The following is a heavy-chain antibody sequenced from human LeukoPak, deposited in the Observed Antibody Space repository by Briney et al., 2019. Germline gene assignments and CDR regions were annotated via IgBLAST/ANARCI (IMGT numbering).Heavy chain of an antibody. CDR2: IYNGVPT. J-gene: IGHJ4*02. V-gene: IGHV4-4*09. D-gene: IGHD6-19*01. CDR3: VQTTGWPGFDY. Sequence: SETLSLICTTSGAPISRFYWSWVRQPPGKGLEWIGNIYNGVPTFFNPSLKSRVTLSVDTSKTQFSLQLASVTAAGTAVYYCVQTTGWPGFDYWGKGILVTVSS. CDR1: GAPISRFY.